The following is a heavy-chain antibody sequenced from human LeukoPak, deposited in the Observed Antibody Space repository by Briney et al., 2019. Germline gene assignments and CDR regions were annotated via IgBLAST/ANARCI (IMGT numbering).Heavy chain of an antibody. V-gene: IGHV1-18*01. J-gene: IGHJ6*02. CDR2: ISAYNGNT. D-gene: IGHD2-15*01. CDR3: ARDPDCSGGSCHTPKYYYYGMDV. CDR1: GYTFTSYG. Sequence: ASVKVSCKASGYTFTSYGISWVRQAPGQGLEWMGWISAYNGNTNYAQKLQGRVTMTTDTSTSTAYMELSSLRSEDTAVYYCARDPDCSGGSCHTPKYYYYGMDVWGQGTTVTVSS.